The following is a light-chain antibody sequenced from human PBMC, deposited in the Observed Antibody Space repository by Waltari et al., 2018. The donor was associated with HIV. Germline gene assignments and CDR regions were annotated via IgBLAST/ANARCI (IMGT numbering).Light chain of an antibody. CDR2: DAS. V-gene: IGKV3-11*01. Sequence: EIVLTQSPGTLSLSPGEGATLSCRASQSVTTYLAWYQQKPGQPPRLLIFDASNRATGIPARFSGSGSGTDCTLTISSLEPEDFAIYYCQARHNWPPLFTFGPGTKVDMK. CDR3: QARHNWPPLFT. CDR1: QSVTTY. J-gene: IGKJ3*01.